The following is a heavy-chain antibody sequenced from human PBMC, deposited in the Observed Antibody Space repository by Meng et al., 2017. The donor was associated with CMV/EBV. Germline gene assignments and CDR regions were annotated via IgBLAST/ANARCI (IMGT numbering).Heavy chain of an antibody. CDR1: GFTFSSYD. CDR3: ARGGPLRGFDI. CDR2: IGTAGDA. J-gene: IGHJ3*02. D-gene: IGHD3-16*01. V-gene: IGHV3-13*01. Sequence: GGSLRLSCAASGFTFSSYDMHWVRQATGKGLEWVSAIGTAGDAYYPGSVKGRFTISRENAKNSLYLQMNSLRAGDTAVYYYARGGPLRGFDIWGQGTMVTVSS.